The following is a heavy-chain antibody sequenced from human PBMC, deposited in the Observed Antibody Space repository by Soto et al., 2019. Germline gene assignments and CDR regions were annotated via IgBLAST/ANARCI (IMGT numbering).Heavy chain of an antibody. CDR2: IWYDGSNK. D-gene: IGHD5-12*01. CDR3: ARQMDGYHPFFDY. Sequence: QVQLVESGGGVVQPGRSLRLSCAASGFTFSSYGMHWVRQAQGKGLEWVAVIWYDGSNKYYADSVKGRFTISRDNSKNTLYLQMNSLRAEDTAVYYCARQMDGYHPFFDYWGQGTLVTVSS. CDR1: GFTFSSYG. J-gene: IGHJ4*02. V-gene: IGHV3-33*01.